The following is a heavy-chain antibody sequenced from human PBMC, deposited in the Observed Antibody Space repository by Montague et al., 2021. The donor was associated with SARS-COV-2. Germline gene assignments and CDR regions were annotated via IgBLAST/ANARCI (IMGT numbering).Heavy chain of an antibody. CDR2: IYSSGST. CDR1: GGSNRSYY. Sequence: SETLYLTCTVSGGSNRSYYWSWIRQPPGKGLEWIGEIYSSGSTNYNPSLKSRVTISMDTSKSQFSLKLTSVTAADTAVYYCARHTRGWQPFDFWGQGTLVTVSS. V-gene: IGHV4-59*01. CDR3: ARHTRGWQPFDF. J-gene: IGHJ4*02. D-gene: IGHD6-19*01.